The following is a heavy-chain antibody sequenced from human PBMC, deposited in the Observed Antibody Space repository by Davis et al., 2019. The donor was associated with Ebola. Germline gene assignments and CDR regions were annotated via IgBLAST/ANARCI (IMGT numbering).Heavy chain of an antibody. CDR2: IYTSGST. CDR3: ARSRGGAAAGTVFDY. V-gene: IGHV4-4*07. Sequence: PSATLSLACTGSGGSISSYYCSWIRQPAGKGLEWIGRIYTSGSTNYNPSLKSRVTMSVDTSKNQFSLKLSSVTAADTAVYYCARSRGGAAAGTVFDYWGQGTLVTVSS. CDR1: GGSISSYY. D-gene: IGHD6-13*01. J-gene: IGHJ4*02.